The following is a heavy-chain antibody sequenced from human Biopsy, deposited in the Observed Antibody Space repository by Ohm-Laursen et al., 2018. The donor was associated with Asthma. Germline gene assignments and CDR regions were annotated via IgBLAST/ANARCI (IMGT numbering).Heavy chain of an antibody. CDR3: ARAVDYSHYYGIDV. CDR1: GYTFNSAG. CDR2: ISVYNGNT. Sequence: ASVKVSCKPSGYTFNSAGITWVRQAPGQGLEWMGWISVYNGNTKVAPKLQDRVTMITDTSTSTAYMELRSLRSDDTAVYFCARAVDYSHYYGIDVWGQGTTVTVS. D-gene: IGHD3-10*01. J-gene: IGHJ6*02. V-gene: IGHV1-18*01.